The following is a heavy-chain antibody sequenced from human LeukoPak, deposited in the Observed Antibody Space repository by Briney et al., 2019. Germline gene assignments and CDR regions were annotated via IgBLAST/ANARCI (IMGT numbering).Heavy chain of an antibody. J-gene: IGHJ4*02. CDR2: INHSGST. Sequence: SETLSLTCAVYGGSFSGYYWSWIRQPPGKGLEWTGEINHSGSTNYNPSLKSRVTISVDTSKNQFSLKLSSVTAADTAVYYCARGGGSRVPVGYWGQGTLVTVSS. CDR3: ARGGGSRVPVGY. V-gene: IGHV4-34*01. D-gene: IGHD3-16*01. CDR1: GGSFSGYY.